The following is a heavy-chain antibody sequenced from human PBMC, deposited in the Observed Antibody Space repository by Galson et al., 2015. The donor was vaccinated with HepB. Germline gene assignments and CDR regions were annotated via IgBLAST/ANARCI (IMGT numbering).Heavy chain of an antibody. Sequence: SLRLSCAASGFTVSSDYMNWVRQAPGKGLEWVSVIYTGGSTYYADSVKGRFTISRDNAKKMLSLRTNSLRAEDTAVYYCAKGDVWGSAARNYGMDVWGQGTTVTVSS. D-gene: IGHD3-16*01. CDR2: IYTGGST. V-gene: IGHV3-53*01. CDR3: AKGDVWGSAARNYGMDV. J-gene: IGHJ6*02. CDR1: GFTVSSDY.